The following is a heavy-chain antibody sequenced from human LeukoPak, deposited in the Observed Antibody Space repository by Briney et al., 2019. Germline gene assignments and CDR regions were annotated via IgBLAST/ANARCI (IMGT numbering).Heavy chain of an antibody. J-gene: IGHJ6*03. CDR2: IYYIGST. Sequence: SETLSLTCTVSGGSISSSTYYWGWVRQPPGKGLEWIGNIYYIGSTYYNPSLKSRVTVSVDTSKNQFSLKLTSVTAADTAMYFCARLGGYNWNPRHYYFYYMDVWGKGTTVTVSS. CDR3: ARLGGYNWNPRHYYFYYMDV. CDR1: GGSISSSTYY. D-gene: IGHD1-20*01. V-gene: IGHV4-39*01.